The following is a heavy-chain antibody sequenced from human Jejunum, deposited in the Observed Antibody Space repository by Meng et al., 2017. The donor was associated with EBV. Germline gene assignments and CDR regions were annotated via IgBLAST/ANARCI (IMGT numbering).Heavy chain of an antibody. CDR2: ITGSSGTT. Sequence: EGQLLESGGGLVHPGGSLRLSCAASGFTFSSSAMSWVRQAPGKGLEWVSVITGSSGTTYYADSVKGRFTISRDTSKNTLYLQMNGLRAEDTAIYYCAKLTNYWGQGTLVTVSS. V-gene: IGHV3-23*01. CDR3: AKLTNY. D-gene: IGHD1-1*01. CDR1: GFTFSSSA. J-gene: IGHJ4*02.